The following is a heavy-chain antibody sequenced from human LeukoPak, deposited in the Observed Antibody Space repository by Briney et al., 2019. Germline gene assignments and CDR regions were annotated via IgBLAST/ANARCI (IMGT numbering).Heavy chain of an antibody. V-gene: IGHV2-5*01. CDR1: GLSLSTSGVG. CDR2: IYWNDDK. CDR3: AREEYYYDSSGYPYYFDY. Sequence: SGPTLVNPTQTLTLTCTFSGLSLSTSGVGVGWIRQPPGKALEWLALIYWNDDKRYSPSLKSRLTITKDTSKNQVVLTMTNMDPVDTATYYCAREEYYYDSSGYPYYFDYWGQGTLVTVSS. D-gene: IGHD3-22*01. J-gene: IGHJ4*02.